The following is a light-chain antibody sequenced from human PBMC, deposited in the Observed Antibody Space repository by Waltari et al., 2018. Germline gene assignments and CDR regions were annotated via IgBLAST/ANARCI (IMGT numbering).Light chain of an antibody. CDR2: VNSDGSH. CDR1: SGHSSNI. CDR3: QTGGHGTWV. Sequence: QLVLTQSPSASASLGASVKLTCTLSSGHSSNIIAWHQQQPEKGPRYLMKVNSDGSHSKGDEIPYRFSGSSSGAERYLTISSLQSGDEADYYCQTGGHGTWVFGGGTKLTVL. J-gene: IGLJ3*02. V-gene: IGLV4-69*01.